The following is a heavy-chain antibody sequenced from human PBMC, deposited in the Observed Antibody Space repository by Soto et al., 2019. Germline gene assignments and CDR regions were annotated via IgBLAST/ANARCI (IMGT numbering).Heavy chain of an antibody. V-gene: IGHV3-21*01. D-gene: IGHD4-17*01. J-gene: IGHJ3*02. Sequence: PGGSMRLSCAASGFTFSSYGMHWVRQAPGKGLEWVAAISSTNSNIYYADSVKGRFTISRDNAKNSLYLQMNSLRAEDTAVYYCARGSADNDYGDYEDISIDAFDIWGQGTIVTVSS. CDR3: ARGSADNDYGDYEDISIDAFDI. CDR1: GFTFSSYG. CDR2: ISSTNSNI.